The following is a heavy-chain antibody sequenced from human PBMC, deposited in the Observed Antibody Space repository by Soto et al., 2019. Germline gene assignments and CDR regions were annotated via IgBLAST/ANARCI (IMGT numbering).Heavy chain of an antibody. J-gene: IGHJ4*02. D-gene: IGHD3-22*01. Sequence: GGSLRLSCAASGFTFSSYAMSWVRQAPGKGLEWVSAISGSGGSTYYADSVKGRFTISRDNSKNTLYLQMNSLRAEDTAVYYCAKVVGMIVVVIEYFDYWGQGTLVTVSS. CDR3: AKVVGMIVVVIEYFDY. V-gene: IGHV3-23*01. CDR1: GFTFSSYA. CDR2: ISGSGGST.